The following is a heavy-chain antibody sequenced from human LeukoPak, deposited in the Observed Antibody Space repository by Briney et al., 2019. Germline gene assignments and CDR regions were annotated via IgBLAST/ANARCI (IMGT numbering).Heavy chain of an antibody. Sequence: SVKVSCKASGGTFSSYPVSWVRQAPGQGLEWMGRIIPLFGTANYAQKFEGIVTISADEPTGTAYMGLTSLRSEDTAVYYCTRDSWSQINYYYYMDVWGKGTTVIVSS. CDR1: GGTFSSYP. V-gene: IGHV1-69*13. D-gene: IGHD2-8*02. CDR3: TRDSWSQINYYYYMDV. CDR2: IIPLFGTA. J-gene: IGHJ6*03.